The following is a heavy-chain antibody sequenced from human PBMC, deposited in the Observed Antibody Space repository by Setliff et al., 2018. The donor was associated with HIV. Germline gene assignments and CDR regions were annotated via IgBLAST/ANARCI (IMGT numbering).Heavy chain of an antibody. CDR1: GGTFSSYA. J-gene: IGHJ5*02. V-gene: IGHV1-2*02. D-gene: IGHD2-2*01. Sequence: ASVKVSCKTSGGTFSSYAVSWLRQAPGQGLEWMGWINTNSGDTKYAQKFQGRVTMTRDTSISTAYMELSRLRSDDTAVYYCARDQGRVVPAAINWFDPWGQGTLVTVSS. CDR3: ARDQGRVVPAAINWFDP. CDR2: INTNSGDT.